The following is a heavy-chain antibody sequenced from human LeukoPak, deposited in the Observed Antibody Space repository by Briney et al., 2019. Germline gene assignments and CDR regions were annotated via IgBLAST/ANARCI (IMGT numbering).Heavy chain of an antibody. CDR2: IYYSGST. Sequence: SETLSLTCTVSGGSISSSGYYWGWIRQPPGKGLEWIASIYYSGSTNYNPSLKSRVTISVDTSKNQFSLKLSSVTAADTAVYYCARPGMMDIDMGNFHYWGQGALVTVSS. V-gene: IGHV4-39*01. J-gene: IGHJ4*02. D-gene: IGHD5-18*01. CDR1: GGSISSSGYY. CDR3: ARPGMMDIDMGNFHY.